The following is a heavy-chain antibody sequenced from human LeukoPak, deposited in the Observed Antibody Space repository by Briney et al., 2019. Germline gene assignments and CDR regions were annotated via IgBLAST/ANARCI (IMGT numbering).Heavy chain of an antibody. CDR1: GYTFTSYY. CDR2: INPSGGST. D-gene: IGHD5-24*01. V-gene: IGHV1-46*01. J-gene: IGHJ4*02. Sequence: ASVKVSCKASGYTFTSYYMHWVRQAPGQGLEWMGIINPSGGSTSYAQKFQGRVTMTRDTSTSTVYMELSSLRSEDTAVYCCARDRGGYNVLDYWGQGTLVTVSS. CDR3: ARDRGGYNVLDY.